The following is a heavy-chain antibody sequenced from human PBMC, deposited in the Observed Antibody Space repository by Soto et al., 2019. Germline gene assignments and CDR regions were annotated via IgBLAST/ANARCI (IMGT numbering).Heavy chain of an antibody. CDR2: IRESGSTI. CDR3: ARGPLGHMDV. V-gene: IGHV3-48*03. Sequence: EEHVEESGGGLVQPGGSLRLSCIVSGFRFSSYEMNWVRQTPGKGLEWISYIRESGSTIYYAASVKGRFTISRDNAKNSLYLPMDSLRAADTAVYYCARGPLGHMDVWGQGTSVTVSS. J-gene: IGHJ6*02. D-gene: IGHD3-3*01. CDR1: GFRFSSYE.